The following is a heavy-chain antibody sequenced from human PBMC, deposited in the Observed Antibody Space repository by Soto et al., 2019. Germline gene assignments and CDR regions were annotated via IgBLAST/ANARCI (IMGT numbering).Heavy chain of an antibody. V-gene: IGHV3-30-3*01. Sequence: QVQLVESGGGVVQPGRSLRLSCAASGFTFSSYIVHWVRQAPGKGLEWVALISYNENNKYYADSVKGRFTISRDNSNNTLYLQMNSLRPEDTAVYFCARDPSGLYSSGWRYFFDYWGQGTLVTVSS. CDR2: ISYNENNK. CDR3: ARDPSGLYSSGWRYFFDY. CDR1: GFTFSSYI. J-gene: IGHJ4*02. D-gene: IGHD6-19*01.